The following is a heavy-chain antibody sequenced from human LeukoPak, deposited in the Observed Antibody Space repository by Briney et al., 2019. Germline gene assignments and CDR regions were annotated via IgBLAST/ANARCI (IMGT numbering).Heavy chain of an antibody. CDR2: IGGSSSPR. CDR3: ARGPSGYHNT. Sequence: GGSLRLSCATSGFTFSSYRMTWVRQAPGKGLEWVSYIGGSSSPRYYADSVKGRFTISRDNSKNTLYLQMNSLRAEDTAVYYCARGPSGYHNTGGQGTLVTVSS. D-gene: IGHD5-12*01. J-gene: IGHJ4*02. V-gene: IGHV3-48*01. CDR1: GFTFSSYR.